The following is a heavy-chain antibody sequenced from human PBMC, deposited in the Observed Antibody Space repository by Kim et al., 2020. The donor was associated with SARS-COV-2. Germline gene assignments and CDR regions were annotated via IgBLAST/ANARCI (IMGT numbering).Heavy chain of an antibody. CDR1: GFTFSSYS. CDR3: AREGIVLEYYYFDY. J-gene: IGHJ4*02. CDR2: ISSSSSYI. Sequence: GGSLRLSCAASGFTFSSYSMNWVRQAPGKGLEWVSSISSSSSYIYYADSVKGRFTISRDNAKNSLYLQMNSLRAEDTAVYYCAREGIVLEYYYFDYWGQGTLVTVSS. V-gene: IGHV3-21*01. D-gene: IGHD2-8*02.